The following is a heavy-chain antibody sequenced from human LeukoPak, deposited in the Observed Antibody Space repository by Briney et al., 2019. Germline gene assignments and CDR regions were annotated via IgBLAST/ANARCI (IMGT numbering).Heavy chain of an antibody. Sequence: ASVKVSCKASGYTFTSYYMHWVRQAPRQGLEWMGIINPSGGSTSYAQKFQGRVTMTRDTSTSTVYMELSSLRSEDTAVYYCARDAVDRLYDYWGQGTLVTVSS. CDR1: GYTFTSYY. CDR2: INPSGGST. J-gene: IGHJ4*02. CDR3: ARDAVDRLYDY. D-gene: IGHD4-23*01. V-gene: IGHV1-46*01.